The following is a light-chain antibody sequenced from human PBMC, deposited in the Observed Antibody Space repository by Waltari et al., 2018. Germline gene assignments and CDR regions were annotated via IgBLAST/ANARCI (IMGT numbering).Light chain of an antibody. CDR1: QSISSS. J-gene: IGKJ1*01. CDR3: QQYNNWPPGT. Sequence: EIVLTQSPATLSVSPGERATLSCRASQSISSSLAWYQQKPGQAPSLLTYGASTRATGVPGRFSGSGSGTEFTLTITSLHSEDFAVYYCQQYNNWPPGTFGQGTKVEIK. V-gene: IGKV3-15*01. CDR2: GAS.